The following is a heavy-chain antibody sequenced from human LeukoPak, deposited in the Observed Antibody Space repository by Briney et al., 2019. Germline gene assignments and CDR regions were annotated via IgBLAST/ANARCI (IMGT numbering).Heavy chain of an antibody. CDR3: ACSSTNYYYYGMDV. CDR1: GGSFSGYY. V-gene: IGHV4-34*01. CDR2: INHSGST. J-gene: IGHJ6*02. D-gene: IGHD2-2*01. Sequence: PSETLSLTCAVYGGSFSGYYWSWIRQPPGKGLERIGEINHSGSTNYNPSPKSRVTISVDTSKNQFSLKLSSVTAADTAVYYCACSSTNYYYYGMDVWGQGTTVTVSS.